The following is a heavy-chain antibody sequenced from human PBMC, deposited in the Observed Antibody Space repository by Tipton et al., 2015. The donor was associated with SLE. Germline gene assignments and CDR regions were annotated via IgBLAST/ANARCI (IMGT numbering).Heavy chain of an antibody. CDR1: GFTFSSYG. CDR2: IRYDGSNK. Sequence: SGFTFSSYGMHWVRQAPGKGLEWVAFIRYDGSNKYYADSVKGRFTISRDNSKNSLYLQMNSLRAEDTAVYYCARGGGTIFGYGGYFDYWGQGTLVTVSS. CDR3: ARGGGTIFGYGGYFDY. J-gene: IGHJ4*02. D-gene: IGHD3-3*01. V-gene: IGHV3-30*02.